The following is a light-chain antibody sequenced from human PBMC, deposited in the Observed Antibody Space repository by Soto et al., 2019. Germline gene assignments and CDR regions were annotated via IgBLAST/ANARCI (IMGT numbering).Light chain of an antibody. CDR2: DAS. Sequence: ETVMTQSPATLSVSPGERATLSCRASQSVSSNLAWYQQKPGQAPRLLIYDASTRATGIPARFSGSGSGTEFTLTISSLQSEDLAVYYCQQYNNWPPCTFGQGTKLEIK. CDR3: QQYNNWPPCT. J-gene: IGKJ2*02. V-gene: IGKV3-15*01. CDR1: QSVSSN.